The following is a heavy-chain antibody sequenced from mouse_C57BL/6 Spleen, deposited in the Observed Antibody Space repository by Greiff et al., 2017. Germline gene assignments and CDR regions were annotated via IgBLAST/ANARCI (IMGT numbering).Heavy chain of an antibody. J-gene: IGHJ2*01. CDR2: IDPSDSYT. V-gene: IGHV1-69*01. Sequence: QVQLQQPGAELVMPGASVKLSCTASGYTFTSYWMHWVKQRPGQGLEWIGEIDPSDSYTNYNQQFKGKSTLTVDQSSTTAYMQLSSLSSEDAAVYYCARRDYFDYWGQGTTLTVSS. CDR1: GYTFTSYW. CDR3: ARRDYFDY.